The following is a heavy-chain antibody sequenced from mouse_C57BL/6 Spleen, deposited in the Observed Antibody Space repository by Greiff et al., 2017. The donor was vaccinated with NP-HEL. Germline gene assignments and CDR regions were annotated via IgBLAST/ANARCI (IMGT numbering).Heavy chain of an antibody. Sequence: VQLQQPGAELVKPGASVKLSCKASGYTFTSSWMHWVKQRPGRGLEWIGRLSPNRGGTTYHEKFKSKATLTVDKPSSTAYMQLSSLTSEDSAVYYCATGYDGYYCDYWGQGTTRTVSS. CDR2: LSPNRGGT. CDR3: ATGYDGYYCDY. D-gene: IGHD2-3*01. J-gene: IGHJ2*01. V-gene: IGHV1-72*01. CDR1: GYTFTSSW.